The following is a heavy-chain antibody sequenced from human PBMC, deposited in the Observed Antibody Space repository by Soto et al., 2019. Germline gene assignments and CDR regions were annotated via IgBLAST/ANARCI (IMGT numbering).Heavy chain of an antibody. CDR2: ISYDGSNN. D-gene: IGHD6-13*01. CDR1: GFTFSNYA. Sequence: QVQLVESGGGVVQPGRSLRLSCAASGFTFSNYAMHWVRQGPGRGLEWVAVISYDGSNNIYADSVKGRFTISRDNSKNTMYLQMNNLRAEDTAVYSCARDSIPAAGTNWADNRFDPWGQGTLVTVSS. J-gene: IGHJ5*02. CDR3: ARDSIPAAGTNWADNRFDP. V-gene: IGHV3-30-3*01.